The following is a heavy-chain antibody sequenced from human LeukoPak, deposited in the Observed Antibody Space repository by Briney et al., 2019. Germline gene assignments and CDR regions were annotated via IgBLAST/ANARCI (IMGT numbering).Heavy chain of an antibody. J-gene: IGHJ4*02. D-gene: IGHD5-24*01. V-gene: IGHV3-33*06. Sequence: GGSLRLSCAASGFTFSSYGMHWVRQAPGKGLEWVAVIWYDGSNKYYADSVKGRFTISRDNSKNTLYLQMNSLRAEDTAVYYCAKTSTTDGYRYFDYWGQGALVTVSS. CDR3: AKTSTTDGYRYFDY. CDR2: IWYDGSNK. CDR1: GFTFSSYG.